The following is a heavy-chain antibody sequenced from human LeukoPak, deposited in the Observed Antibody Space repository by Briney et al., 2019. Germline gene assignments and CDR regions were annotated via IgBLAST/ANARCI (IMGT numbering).Heavy chain of an antibody. V-gene: IGHV3-21*01. CDR1: GFTFSNYD. CDR3: ARRIACSSTSCNAFDI. J-gene: IGHJ3*02. D-gene: IGHD2-2*01. CDR2: ITGFSSFI. Sequence: PGGSLRLSCAASGFTFSNYDMNWVRQAPGKGLEWVSSITGFSSFIYYADSVKGRFTISRDNAKNSLYLQMNSLRAEDTAVYYCARRIACSSTSCNAFDIWGQGTMVTVSS.